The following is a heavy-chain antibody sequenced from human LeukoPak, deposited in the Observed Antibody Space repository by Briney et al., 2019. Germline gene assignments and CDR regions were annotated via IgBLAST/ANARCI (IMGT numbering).Heavy chain of an antibody. CDR2: ISSSSSTI. D-gene: IGHD4-11*01. CDR3: ARMVNDYSNNY. CDR1: GFTFSSYS. Sequence: GGSLRLSCAASGFTFSSYSMNWVRQAPGKGLEWVSYISSSSSTIYYADSVKGRFTISRDNAKNSLYLQMNSLRAEDTAVYYCARMVNDYSNNYWGQGTLVTVSS. J-gene: IGHJ4*02. V-gene: IGHV3-48*01.